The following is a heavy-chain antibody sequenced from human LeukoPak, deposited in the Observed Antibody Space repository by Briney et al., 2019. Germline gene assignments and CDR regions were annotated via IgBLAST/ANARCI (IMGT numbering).Heavy chain of an antibody. CDR2: ISSSSRYI. V-gene: IGHV3-21*01. D-gene: IGHD6-13*01. CDR3: ARDRIEQQRTLGRSTSYYNYYYMDV. Sequence: GGSLRLSCAASGFTFSSYSMNWVRQAPGEGLEGVSSISSSSRYIYYADSVKGRFTISRDNAKNSLYLQMNSLRAEDTAVYYCARDRIEQQRTLGRSTSYYNYYYMDVWGKGTTVTVSS. J-gene: IGHJ6*03. CDR1: GFTFSSYS.